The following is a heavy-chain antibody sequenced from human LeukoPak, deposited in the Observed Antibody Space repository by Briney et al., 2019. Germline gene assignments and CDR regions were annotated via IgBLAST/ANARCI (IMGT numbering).Heavy chain of an antibody. V-gene: IGHV4-39*01. J-gene: IGHJ4*02. CDR2: IYYSGST. D-gene: IGHD3-10*01. Sequence: SETLSLTCTVSGGSISSYYWGWIRQPPGKGLEWIGSIYYSGSTYYNPSLKSRVTISVDTSKNQFSLKLSSVTAADTAVYYCARQDGSGSYYWGQGALVIVSS. CDR3: ARQDGSGSYY. CDR1: GGSISSYY.